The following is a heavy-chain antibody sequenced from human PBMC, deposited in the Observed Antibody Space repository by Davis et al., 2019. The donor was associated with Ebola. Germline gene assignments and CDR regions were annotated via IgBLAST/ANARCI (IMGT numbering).Heavy chain of an antibody. CDR3: ARDLSDFWSGYYGDYGMDV. CDR1: GGSISSSSYY. V-gene: IGHV4-39*07. Sequence: SETLSLTCTVSGGSISSSSYYWSWIRQPPGKGLEWIGEINHTGSTNYNPSLKSRVTTSVDKSKNQFSLKLSSVTAADTAVYYCARDLSDFWSGYYGDYGMDVWGQGTTVTVSS. CDR2: INHTGST. D-gene: IGHD3-3*01. J-gene: IGHJ6*02.